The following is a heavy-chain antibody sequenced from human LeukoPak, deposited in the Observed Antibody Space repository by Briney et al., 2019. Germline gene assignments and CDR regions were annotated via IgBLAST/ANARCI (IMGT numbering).Heavy chain of an antibody. J-gene: IGHJ4*02. CDR3: ARSSYSSSPFDFDY. D-gene: IGHD6-6*01. Sequence: SETLSLTCTVSGGSISSYYWSWIRQPPGKGLEWIGYIYYSGSTNYNPSLKSRFTISVDTSKNQFSLKLSSVTAADTAVYYCARSSYSSSPFDFDYWGQGTLVTVSS. V-gene: IGHV4-59*01. CDR1: GGSISSYY. CDR2: IYYSGST.